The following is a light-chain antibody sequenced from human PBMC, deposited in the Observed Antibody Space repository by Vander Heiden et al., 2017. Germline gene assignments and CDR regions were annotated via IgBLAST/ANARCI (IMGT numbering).Light chain of an antibody. V-gene: IGLV1-40*01. CDR3: QSYDSSLSGPV. Sequence: SVLTQPPSVSGAPGPRVTISCTGSSSNIGAGYDVHWYQQLPGTAPKLLIYGNSNRPSGVPDRFSGSKSGTSASLAITGLQAEDEADYYCQSYDSSLSGPVFGGGTKLTVL. CDR1: SSNIGAGYD. J-gene: IGLJ2*01. CDR2: GNS.